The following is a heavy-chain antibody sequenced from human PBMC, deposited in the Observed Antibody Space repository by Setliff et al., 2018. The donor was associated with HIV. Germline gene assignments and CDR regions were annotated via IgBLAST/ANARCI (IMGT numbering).Heavy chain of an antibody. CDR2: INAGNGNT. J-gene: IGHJ3*02. Sequence: SVKVSCKASGYSFTSYTIHWVRQAPGQRLEWMGWINAGNGNTKYSQKFRGRVTFTRDTSASTAYMELSGLGFEDTAVYYCARLSSAAMWGGGAFDIWGQGTMVTVSS. V-gene: IGHV1-3*01. CDR3: ARLSSAAMWGGGAFDI. CDR1: GYSFTSYT. D-gene: IGHD2-2*01.